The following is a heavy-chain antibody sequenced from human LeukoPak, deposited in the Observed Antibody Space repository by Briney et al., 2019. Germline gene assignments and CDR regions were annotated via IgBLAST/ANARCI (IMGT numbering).Heavy chain of an antibody. J-gene: IGHJ5*02. CDR3: ARGTSSSWGWFDP. Sequence: SEALSLTCTVSGGSITNSSYYWGWIRQPPGKGLERIGSFYYSGSTYYNPSLKSRVTISVDTSKNQFSVKLSSVTAADTAVYYCARGTSSSWGWFDPWGQGTLVTVSS. CDR1: GGSITNSSYY. V-gene: IGHV4-39*07. D-gene: IGHD6-13*01. CDR2: FYYSGST.